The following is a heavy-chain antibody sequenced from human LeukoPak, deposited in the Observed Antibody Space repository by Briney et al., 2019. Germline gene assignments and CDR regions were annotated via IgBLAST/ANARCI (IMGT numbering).Heavy chain of an antibody. Sequence: ASVKVSCKVSGYTLTELAMHWVRQAPGKGLEWMGGFDPEDGETIYAQKFQGRVTMTEDTSTDTAYMELSSLRSEDTAVYYCSTGKTGSYDFDYWGQGTLVTVSS. CDR3: STGKTGSYDFDY. CDR1: GYTLTELA. V-gene: IGHV1-24*01. D-gene: IGHD1-26*01. CDR2: FDPEDGET. J-gene: IGHJ4*02.